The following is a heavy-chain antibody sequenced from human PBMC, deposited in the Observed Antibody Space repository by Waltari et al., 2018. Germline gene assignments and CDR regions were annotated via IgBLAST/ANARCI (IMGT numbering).Heavy chain of an antibody. CDR2: LSYSGTT. V-gene: IGHV4-39*01. J-gene: IGHJ3*01. Sequence: GSIRQPPGQGLEWMGTLSYSGTTYISPSLKSRVSLSRDKSRNQLSLKLGSVTATDTAVYYCAAYIGASVGTAAFDVWGQGTMVNVSS. CDR3: AAYIGASVGTAAFDV. D-gene: IGHD5-12*01.